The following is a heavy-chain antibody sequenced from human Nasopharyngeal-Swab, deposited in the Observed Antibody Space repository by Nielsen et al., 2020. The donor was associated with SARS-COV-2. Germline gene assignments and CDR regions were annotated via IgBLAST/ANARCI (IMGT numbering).Heavy chain of an antibody. CDR3: ARRGSVGDLWFDP. CDR1: GYTFTSYY. Sequence: ASVKVSCKASGYTFTSYYMRWVRQAPGQGLEWMGIINPSGGSTSYAQKFQGRVTMTRDTSTSTVYMELSSLRSEDTAVYYCARRGSVGDLWFDPWGQGTLVTVSS. D-gene: IGHD3-10*01. CDR2: INPSGGST. J-gene: IGHJ5*02. V-gene: IGHV1-46*01.